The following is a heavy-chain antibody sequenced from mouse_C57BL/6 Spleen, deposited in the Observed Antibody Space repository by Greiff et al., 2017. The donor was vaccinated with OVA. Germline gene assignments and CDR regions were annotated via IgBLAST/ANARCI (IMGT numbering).Heavy chain of an antibody. Sequence: VQLQQSGAELMKPGASVKLSCKATGYTFTGYWIEWVKQRPGHGLEWIGEILPGRGSTNYNEKFKGKATFTADTSSNTAYMHLSSLTKEDSAIYYGTRSRPYDSNDVCYFDVWGTGTTVTVSS. CDR2: ILPGRGST. D-gene: IGHD2-12*01. J-gene: IGHJ1*03. CDR1: GYTFTGYW. CDR3: TRSRPYDSNDVCYFDV. V-gene: IGHV1-9*01.